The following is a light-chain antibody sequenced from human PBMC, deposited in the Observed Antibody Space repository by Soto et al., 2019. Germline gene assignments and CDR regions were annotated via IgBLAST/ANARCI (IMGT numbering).Light chain of an antibody. CDR1: QGISSY. CDR2: AAS. CDR3: QQYYSYPRT. Sequence: IRMTQSPSSLSASVGDRVTITCQASQGISSYLAWYQQKPGKAPKLLIYAASTLQSGVPSRFSGSGSGTDFTLTISCLESEDFATYYCQQYYSYPRTFGQGTKVDIK. V-gene: IGKV1-8*01. J-gene: IGKJ1*01.